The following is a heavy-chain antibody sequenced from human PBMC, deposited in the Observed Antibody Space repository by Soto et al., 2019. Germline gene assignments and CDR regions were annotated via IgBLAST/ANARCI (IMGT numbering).Heavy chain of an antibody. Sequence: GGSLRLSCATSGFTFSNFDMHWVRQVPGKGLEWVSAIGTARDPYYLGSVKGRFTISRENAKNSVYLQMNDLRAGDSAVYYCARAYTGRLPRRADYYYAMDVWGQGTTVTVSS. CDR3: ARAYTGRLPRRADYYYAMDV. J-gene: IGHJ6*02. D-gene: IGHD2-2*02. CDR1: GFTFSNFD. V-gene: IGHV3-13*05. CDR2: IGTARDP.